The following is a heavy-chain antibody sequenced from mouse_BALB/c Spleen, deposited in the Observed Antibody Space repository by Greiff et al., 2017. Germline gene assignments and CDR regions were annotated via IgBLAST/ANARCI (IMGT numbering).Heavy chain of an antibody. J-gene: IGHJ2*01. Sequence: EVKLMESGGGLVQPGGSRKLSCAASGFTFSSFGMHWVRQAPEKRLEWVASISSGGSTYYPDSVKGRFTISRDNARNILYLQMSSLRSEDTAMYYCARPLDYWGQGTTLTVSS. CDR2: ISSGGST. CDR1: GFTFSSFG. CDR3: ARPLDY. V-gene: IGHV5-6-5*01.